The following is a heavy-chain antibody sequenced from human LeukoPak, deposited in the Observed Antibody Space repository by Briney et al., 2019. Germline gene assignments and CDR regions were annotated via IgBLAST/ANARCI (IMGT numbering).Heavy chain of an antibody. Sequence: GGSLRLSCAASGFAFSSCWMSWVRQVPGKGLEWVANINQDGREKYYADSVKGRFTISRDNAKNSLYLQMNSLRAEDTAVYYCASNQMAVLHNWFDPWGQGTLVTVSS. J-gene: IGHJ5*02. CDR2: INQDGREK. CDR1: GFAFSSCW. V-gene: IGHV3-7*01. D-gene: IGHD6-19*01. CDR3: ASNQMAVLHNWFDP.